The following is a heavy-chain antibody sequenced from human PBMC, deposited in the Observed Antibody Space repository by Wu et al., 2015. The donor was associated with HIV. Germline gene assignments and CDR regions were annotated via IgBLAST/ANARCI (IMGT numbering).Heavy chain of an antibody. V-gene: IGHV1-2*02. CDR1: GYIFSGYY. D-gene: IGHD2-15*01. Sequence: QAQLVQSGAEVKKPGASVKVSCKASGYIFSGYYIHWVRQAPGQGLEWMGWSNPNIGDSDYAQRFRGRVTMARDASINTANMELISLRFDDTAVYYCVAEQVADVFNIWGQGTMVSVSS. J-gene: IGHJ3*02. CDR2: SNPNIGDS. CDR3: VAEQVADVFNI.